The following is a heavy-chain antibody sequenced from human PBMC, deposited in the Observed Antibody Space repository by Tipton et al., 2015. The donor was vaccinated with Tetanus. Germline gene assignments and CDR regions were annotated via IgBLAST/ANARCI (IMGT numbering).Heavy chain of an antibody. CDR2: ISYSSGTI. J-gene: IGHJ4*02. D-gene: IGHD5-24*01. CDR1: GFTFTSYS. Sequence: SLRLSCAASGFTFTSYSMNWVRQAPGKGLEWVSYISYSSGTIYYADSVQGRFTISRDNAKNSLHLQMNSLRDEDTAVYYCARDSTHRRDGYNDFDYWGQGTLVTVSS. CDR3: ARDSTHRRDGYNDFDY. V-gene: IGHV3-48*02.